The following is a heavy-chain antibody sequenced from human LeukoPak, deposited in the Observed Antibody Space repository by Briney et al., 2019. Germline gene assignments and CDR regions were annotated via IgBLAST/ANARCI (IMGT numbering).Heavy chain of an antibody. CDR2: IYYSGST. CDR1: GGTISSYA. V-gene: IGHV4-59*01. J-gene: IGHJ4*02. D-gene: IGHD3-22*01. CDR3: ASDDAYDSSGYYYY. Sequence: SETLCLTCTVSGGTISSYAMSWVRQPPGKGLEWIGDIYYSGSTNYNPSLKNRLTTLVDTSNNHISLKLSYVTAADTAVYYCASDDAYDSSGYYYYWGQGTLVTVSS.